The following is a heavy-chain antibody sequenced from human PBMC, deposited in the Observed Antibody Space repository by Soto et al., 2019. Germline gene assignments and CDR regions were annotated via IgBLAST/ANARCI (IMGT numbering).Heavy chain of an antibody. J-gene: IGHJ6*02. CDR1: GGSISGYY. V-gene: IGHV4-4*07. Sequence: PSETLSLTCIVSGGSISGYYWSWVRQPAGKGLEWIGRISGSGTTNYNPSLKSRVTMSVDTSKNHFSLKLSSVNAADTAVYYCATRADRVYSYGMDVWGQGTTVTVSS. CDR2: ISGSGTT. CDR3: ATRADRVYSYGMDV.